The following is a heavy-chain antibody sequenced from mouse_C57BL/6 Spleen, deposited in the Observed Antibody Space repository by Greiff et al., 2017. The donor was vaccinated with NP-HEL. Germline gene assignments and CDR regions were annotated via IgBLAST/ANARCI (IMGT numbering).Heavy chain of an antibody. V-gene: IGHV1-52*01. CDR2: IDPSDSET. Sequence: QVQLQQPGAELVRPGSSVKLSRKASGYTFTSYWMHWVKQRPIQGLEWIGNIDPSDSETHYNQKFKDKATLTVDKSSSTAYMQLSSLTSEDSAVYYCARDYGYDGDFDYWGQGTTLTVSS. CDR3: ARDYGYDGDFDY. J-gene: IGHJ2*01. CDR1: GYTFTSYW. D-gene: IGHD2-2*01.